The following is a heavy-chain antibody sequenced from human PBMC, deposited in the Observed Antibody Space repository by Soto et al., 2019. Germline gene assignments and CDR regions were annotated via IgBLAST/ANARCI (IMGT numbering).Heavy chain of an antibody. J-gene: IGHJ5*02. CDR1: GGTFSSYA. Sequence: QVQLVQSGAEVKKPGSSVKVSCKASGGTFSSYAISWVRQAPGQGLEWMGGIIPIFGTANYAQKFQGRVTSTADESTSTAYRELSSLRSEDTAVYYCARAVMGTYYYGSGSYYTSTDWFDPWGQGTLVTVSS. D-gene: IGHD3-10*01. CDR2: IIPIFGTA. V-gene: IGHV1-69*01. CDR3: ARAVMGTYYYGSGSYYTSTDWFDP.